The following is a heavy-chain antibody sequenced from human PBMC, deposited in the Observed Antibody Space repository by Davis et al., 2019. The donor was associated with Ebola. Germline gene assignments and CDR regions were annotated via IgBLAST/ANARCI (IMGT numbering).Heavy chain of an antibody. V-gene: IGHV3-21*06. CDR1: GFSLSSYA. J-gene: IGHJ6*02. Sequence: GESLKISCAASGFSLSSYAMNWVRQAPGKGPQWVSYIRSSAYFKYYADSVMGRFTISKDIARNSVYLQMNSLRDEDTAVYYCALGLDQPLDYYNGMDVWGQGTTVIVSS. D-gene: IGHD2-2*01. CDR2: IRSSAYFK. CDR3: ALGLDQPLDYYNGMDV.